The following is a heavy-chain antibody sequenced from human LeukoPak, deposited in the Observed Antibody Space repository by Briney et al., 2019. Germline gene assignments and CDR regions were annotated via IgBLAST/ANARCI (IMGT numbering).Heavy chain of an antibody. V-gene: IGHV1-46*01. Sequence: ASVKVSFTASVYNLSSYYMHGVRQAPGQGLEWMGIINPSGGSTSYAQKFQGRVTMTKDTSTSTVYIELSSLRSEDTAVYYCARDRQWLVQNWFDPWGQGTLVTVSS. D-gene: IGHD6-19*01. CDR1: VYNLSSYY. CDR2: INPSGGST. CDR3: ARDRQWLVQNWFDP. J-gene: IGHJ5*02.